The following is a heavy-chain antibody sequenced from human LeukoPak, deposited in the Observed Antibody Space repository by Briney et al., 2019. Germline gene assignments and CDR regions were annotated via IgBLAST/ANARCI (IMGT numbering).Heavy chain of an antibody. CDR1: RFTFSSYS. D-gene: IGHD1-26*01. V-gene: IGHV3-21*01. Sequence: GGSLRLSCAASRFTFSSYSMNWVRQAPGKGLEWVSSISSSSSYIYYADSVKGRFTISRDNAKNSLYLQMSSLRAEDTAVYYCAREDGSGSYGLGSYFDYWGQGTLVTVSS. CDR3: AREDGSGSYGLGSYFDY. CDR2: ISSSSSYI. J-gene: IGHJ4*02.